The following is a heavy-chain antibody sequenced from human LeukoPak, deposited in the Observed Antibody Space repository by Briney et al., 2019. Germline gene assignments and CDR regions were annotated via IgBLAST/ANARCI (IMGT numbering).Heavy chain of an antibody. V-gene: IGHV4-39*07. J-gene: IGHJ4*02. Sequence: PSETLSLTCTVSGGSISSSSYYWGWIRQPPGKGLEWIGSIYYSGSTYYNPSLKSRVTVSVDTSKNQFSLKLSSVTAADTAVYYCARDTLEAANDYWGQGTLVTVSS. CDR1: GGSISSSSYY. CDR2: IYYSGST. CDR3: ARDTLEAANDY. D-gene: IGHD6-25*01.